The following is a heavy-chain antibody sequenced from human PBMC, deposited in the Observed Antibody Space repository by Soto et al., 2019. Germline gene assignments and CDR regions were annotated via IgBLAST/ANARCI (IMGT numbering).Heavy chain of an antibody. CDR2: ISAYNGNT. Sequence: ASVKVSCKASGYTFTSYGISWVRQAPGQGLEWMGWISAYNGNTNYAQKLQGRVTMTTDTSTSTAYMELRSLRSDDTAVYYCAREGVPAAIRGGYYYYGMDVWGQGNTVTVS. CDR3: AREGVPAAIRGGYYYYGMDV. J-gene: IGHJ6*02. CDR1: GYTFTSYG. V-gene: IGHV1-18*01. D-gene: IGHD2-2*02.